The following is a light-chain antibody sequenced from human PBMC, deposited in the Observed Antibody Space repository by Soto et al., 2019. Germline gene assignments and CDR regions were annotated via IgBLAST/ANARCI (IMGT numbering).Light chain of an antibody. Sequence: EIVLTQSPGTLSLSPGERATLSCTASQSVSSSYLAWYQQKPGQAPRLLIYGASSRATGIQDRFSGSGSGTDFTLTISRLEPEDFAVYYCQQYGTSGLTFGGGTKVEIK. CDR3: QQYGTSGLT. V-gene: IGKV3-20*01. J-gene: IGKJ4*01. CDR1: QSVSSSY. CDR2: GAS.